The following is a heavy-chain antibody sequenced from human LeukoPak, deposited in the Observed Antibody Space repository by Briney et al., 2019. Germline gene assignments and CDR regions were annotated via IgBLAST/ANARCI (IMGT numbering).Heavy chain of an antibody. J-gene: IGHJ1*01. CDR2: IYNSGST. CDR3: ASGAISAAGMEYFQH. V-gene: IGHV4-39*07. CDR1: GGSISSSSYY. Sequence: SETLSLTCTVSGGSISSSSYYWGWIRQPPGKGLEWVGNIYNSGSTYYNPSLKSRVTISVDTSKNQFSLKLSSVTAADTAVYYCASGAISAAGMEYFQHWGQGTLVTVSS. D-gene: IGHD6-13*01.